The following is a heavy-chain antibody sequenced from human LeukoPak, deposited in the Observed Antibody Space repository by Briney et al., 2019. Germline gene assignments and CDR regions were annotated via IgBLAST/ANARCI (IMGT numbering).Heavy chain of an antibody. CDR3: ARVIGDYYDIGNWFDP. Sequence: PSGTLSLTCAVSGGSISSSNWWCWVRQPPGKGLEWIGEIYHSGSTYYNPSLKSRVTISVDTSKNQFSLKLSSVTAADTAVYYCARVIGDYYDIGNWFDPWGQGTLVTVSS. CDR2: IYHSGST. CDR1: GGSISSSNW. V-gene: IGHV4-4*02. D-gene: IGHD3-22*01. J-gene: IGHJ5*02.